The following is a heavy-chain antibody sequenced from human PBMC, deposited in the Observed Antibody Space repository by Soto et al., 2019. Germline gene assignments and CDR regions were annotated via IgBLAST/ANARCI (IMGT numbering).Heavy chain of an antibody. J-gene: IGHJ4*02. V-gene: IGHV3-30*19. CDR3: ARWGTTGGLDV. D-gene: IGHD3-16*01. CDR2: TSYAGSNK. Sequence: QVQLVESGGGVVQPGTSLRLSCVGSGFTFRRYVIHWVRQAPGKGLEWVALTSYAGSNKYYDDSVKGRFPISRENSRNTVALQMDSLRLEDTALYYCARWGTTGGLDVWGQGTLVSVSS. CDR1: GFTFRRYV.